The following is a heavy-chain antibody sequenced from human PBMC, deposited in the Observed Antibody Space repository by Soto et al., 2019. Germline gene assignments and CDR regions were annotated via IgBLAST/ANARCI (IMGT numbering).Heavy chain of an antibody. Sequence: SVKVSCKASGGTFSSYAISWVRQAPGQGLEWMGGIIPIFGTANYAQKFQGRVTITADESTSTAYMELSSLRSEDTAVYYCARVRRAAHAPTSDNWCQGTLVTVAS. V-gene: IGHV1-69*13. CDR1: GGTFSSYA. J-gene: IGHJ4*02. CDR3: ARVRRAAHAPTSDN. CDR2: IIPIFGTA. D-gene: IGHD6-13*01.